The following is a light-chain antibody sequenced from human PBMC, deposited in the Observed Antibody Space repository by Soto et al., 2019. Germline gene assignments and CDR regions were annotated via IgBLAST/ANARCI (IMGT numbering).Light chain of an antibody. J-gene: IGLJ2*01. V-gene: IGLV1-44*01. CDR1: SSNMGSNT. CDR2: NDN. CDR3: AAWDGSLNHIL. Sequence: QSVLTQPPSASGTPGQGVAISCSGSSSNMGSNTVNWYQHLPGTAPKLLIYNDNQRPSGVPDRFFGSKPGTSASLAITGLQSEDEADYYCAAWDGSLNHILFGGGTKVTVL.